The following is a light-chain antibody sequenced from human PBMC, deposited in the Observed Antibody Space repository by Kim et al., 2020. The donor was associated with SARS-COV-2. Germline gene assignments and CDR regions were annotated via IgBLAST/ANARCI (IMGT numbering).Light chain of an antibody. Sequence: ASVGDRVTIACQASQDIRNYLSWYQQKPGKAPKLLIYDASNLETGVPSRFSGSGSGADFTLTITSLQPEDIATYYCQQYDDLPRTFGQGTKVDIK. J-gene: IGKJ1*01. CDR2: DAS. CDR1: QDIRNY. CDR3: QQYDDLPRT. V-gene: IGKV1-33*01.